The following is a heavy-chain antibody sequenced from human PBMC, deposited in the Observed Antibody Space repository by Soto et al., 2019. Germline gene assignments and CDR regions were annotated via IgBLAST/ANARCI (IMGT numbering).Heavy chain of an antibody. CDR2: MNQVGSEI. V-gene: IGHV3-7*03. Sequence: GGSLRLSCEASGFAFSTNWMAWVRQALGKGLEWVANMNQVGSEIAYVDSVKGRFTISRDNAKNSLYLQMDSLRADDTAIYYCVRDRGFSTYEYWGRGALVTVSS. CDR3: VRDRGFSTYEY. CDR1: GFAFSTNW. J-gene: IGHJ1*01. D-gene: IGHD3-10*01.